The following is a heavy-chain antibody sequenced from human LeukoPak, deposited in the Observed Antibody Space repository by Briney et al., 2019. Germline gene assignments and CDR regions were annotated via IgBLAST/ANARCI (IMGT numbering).Heavy chain of an antibody. J-gene: IGHJ4*02. Sequence: PGGSLRLSCAASGFTFDDYAMHWVRQAPGKGLEWVSGISWNSGSIGYADSVKGRFTISRDNAKNSLYLQMNSLRAEDTALYYCAKDIAAEGDSSGFDYWGQGTLVTVSS. CDR2: ISWNSGSI. D-gene: IGHD3-22*01. V-gene: IGHV3-9*01. CDR1: GFTFDDYA. CDR3: AKDIAAEGDSSGFDY.